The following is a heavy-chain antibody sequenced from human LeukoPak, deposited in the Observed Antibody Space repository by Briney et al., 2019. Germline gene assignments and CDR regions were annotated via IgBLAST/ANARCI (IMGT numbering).Heavy chain of an antibody. V-gene: IGHV1-2*02. CDR1: GYTFTDYY. D-gene: IGHD3-10*01. CDR3: ARGLGTSGSNLLR. CDR2: IDPNSGGT. Sequence: GASVKVSCKASGYTFTDYYIHWVRQAPGQGLEWVGWIDPNSGGTKYSQKFQGRVTMTRDTSISTASMQLTRLTSDDTAFYYCARGLGTSGSNLLRWGQGTLVTVSS. J-gene: IGHJ4*02.